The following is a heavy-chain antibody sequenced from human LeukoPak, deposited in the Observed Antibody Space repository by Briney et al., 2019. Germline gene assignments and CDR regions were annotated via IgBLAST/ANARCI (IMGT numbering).Heavy chain of an antibody. D-gene: IGHD2-2*01. CDR2: INHSGST. V-gene: IGHV4-34*01. CDR3: VRYLVVPAAPDY. J-gene: IGHJ4*02. Sequence: SETLSLTCAVYGGSFSGYYWSWIRQPPGKGLEWIGEINHSGSTNYNPSLKSRVTISVDTSKNQFSLKLSSVTAADTAVYYCVRYLVVPAAPDYWGPGTLVTVSS. CDR1: GGSFSGYY.